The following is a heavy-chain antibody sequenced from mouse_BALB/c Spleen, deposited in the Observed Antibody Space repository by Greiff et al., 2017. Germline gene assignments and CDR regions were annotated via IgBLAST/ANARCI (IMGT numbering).Heavy chain of an antibody. V-gene: IGHV1-26*01. CDR2: INPNNGDT. Sequence: VQLQQSGPELVKPGASGKMSCKASGYTFTDYYMKWVKQSPGKSLEWIGDINPNNGDTFYNQKFKGKATLSVDKSSSTAYMQLNSLTSEDSAVYYCARSEDYDVGWFACWGQGTLVTVSA. D-gene: IGHD2-4*01. J-gene: IGHJ3*01. CDR3: ARSEDYDVGWFAC. CDR1: GYTFTDYY.